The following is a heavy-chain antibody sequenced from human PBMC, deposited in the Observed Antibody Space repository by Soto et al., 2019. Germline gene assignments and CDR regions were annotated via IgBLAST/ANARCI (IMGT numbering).Heavy chain of an antibody. V-gene: IGHV3-7*01. CDR2: IKQDGSEK. CDR3: ARDLFYVAGPPYGWFDP. CDR1: GFTFSSYW. J-gene: IGHJ5*02. D-gene: IGHD6-19*01. Sequence: GGSLRLSCAASGFTFSSYWMSWVRQAPGKGLEWVANIKQDGSEKYYVDSVKGRFTISRDNAKNSLYLQMNSLRAEDTAVYYCARDLFYVAGPPYGWFDPWGQGTLVTVSS.